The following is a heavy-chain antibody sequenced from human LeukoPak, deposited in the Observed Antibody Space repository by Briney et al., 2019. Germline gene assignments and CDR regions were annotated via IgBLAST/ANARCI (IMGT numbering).Heavy chain of an antibody. CDR1: GFSISNGYY. J-gene: IGHJ6*03. Sequence: PSETLSLTCAVSGFSISNGYYWVWIRQPPGRGLEWIGSLYHSDSAYYITSLRSRVSMSVDTSKNQFSLTLSFVTAADTAVYYCARQHDSYYYYFIDVWGSGTTVTVSS. V-gene: IGHV4-38-2*01. CDR3: ARQHDSYYYYFIDV. CDR2: LYHSDSA.